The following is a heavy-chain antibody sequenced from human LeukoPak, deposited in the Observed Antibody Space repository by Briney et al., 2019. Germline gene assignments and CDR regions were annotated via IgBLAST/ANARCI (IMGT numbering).Heavy chain of an antibody. J-gene: IGHJ6*03. CDR2: IIPIFSTP. CDR1: GGTFSSYA. V-gene: IGHV1-69*01. D-gene: IGHD6-13*01. CDR3: GRCIPAAGRVNCYYMDV. Sequence: SVKVSCTASGGTFSSYAISWVRLAPGQGLEWMGGIIPIFSTPNYAQKFQGRVTINADESTSTAYMELSSLRSEDTAVYCCGRCIPAAGRVNCYYMDVWGTGTTVTISS.